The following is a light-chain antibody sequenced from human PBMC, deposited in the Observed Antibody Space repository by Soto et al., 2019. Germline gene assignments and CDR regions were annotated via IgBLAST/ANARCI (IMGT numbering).Light chain of an antibody. V-gene: IGLV2-11*01. J-gene: IGLJ1*01. CDR2: DVS. Sequence: QSALTQPRSVSGSPGQSVTISCTGTSSDVGGYNYVSWYQQHPDKAPKLMIYDVSKRPSGVPDRFSGSKSGNTASLSISGLQAEDEADYYCCSYAGSYGVFGTGTKLTVL. CDR1: SSDVGGYNY. CDR3: CSYAGSYGV.